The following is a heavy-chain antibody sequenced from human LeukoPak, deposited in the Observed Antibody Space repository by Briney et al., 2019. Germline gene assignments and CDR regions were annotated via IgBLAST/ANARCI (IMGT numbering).Heavy chain of an antibody. CDR1: GGSISSYY. CDR2: IYYSGST. Sequence: SETLSLTCTVSGGSISSYYWSWIRQPPGKGLEWIGYIYYSGSTNYNPSLKSRVTISVDTSKNQFSLKLSSVTAAATRRYYGAGATDSVGDGFDYWGQGTLVTVSS. CDR3: AGATDSVGDGFDY. V-gene: IGHV4-59*01. J-gene: IGHJ4*02. D-gene: IGHD3-10*01.